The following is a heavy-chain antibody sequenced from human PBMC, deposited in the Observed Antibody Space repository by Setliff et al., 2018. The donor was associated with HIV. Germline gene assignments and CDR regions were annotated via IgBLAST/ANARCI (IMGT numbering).Heavy chain of an antibody. D-gene: IGHD3-10*02. Sequence: LRLSCAASGFTFRNYGMHWVRQAPGKGLEWVAFIRLDGSDKFYADSVKGRFTISRDNSKNTLFLQMNSLRSEDTAVYYCARDRFPQSNIFGAWYFDLWGRGTLVTVSS. CDR2: IRLDGSDK. CDR3: ARDRFPQSNIFGAWYFDL. J-gene: IGHJ2*01. CDR1: GFTFRNYG. V-gene: IGHV3-30*02.